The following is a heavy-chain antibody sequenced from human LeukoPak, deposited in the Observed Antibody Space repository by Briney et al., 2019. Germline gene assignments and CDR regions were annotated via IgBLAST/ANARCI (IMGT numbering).Heavy chain of an antibody. J-gene: IGHJ3*02. CDR1: GGPISSGGYY. D-gene: IGHD4-17*01. CDR3: ATGNLGDYGRDAFDI. Sequence: PSETLSLTCTVSGGPISSGGYYWSWIRQHPGKGLEWFGYIYYSGSTYYNPSLKSRVTISVDTSKNQFSLKLSSVTAADTAVYYCATGNLGDYGRDAFDIWGQGTMVTVSS. CDR2: IYYSGST. V-gene: IGHV4-31*03.